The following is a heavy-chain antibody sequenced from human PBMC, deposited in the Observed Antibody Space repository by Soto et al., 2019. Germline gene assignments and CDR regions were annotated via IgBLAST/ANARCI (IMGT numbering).Heavy chain of an antibody. V-gene: IGHV3-53*01. CDR1: GFTVSNNY. CDR2: IYSGGYT. CDR3: APRPGGGGY. Sequence: EVQLVESGGGLIQPGGSLRLSCAVSGFTVSNNYMSWVRQAPGKGLEGVSVIYSGGYTAYGDSVKGRFTISRDNSKNTLSLQLNSLGPAAPGLFSCAPRPGGGGYWGQGTLVTVSS. J-gene: IGHJ4*02. D-gene: IGHD3-10*01.